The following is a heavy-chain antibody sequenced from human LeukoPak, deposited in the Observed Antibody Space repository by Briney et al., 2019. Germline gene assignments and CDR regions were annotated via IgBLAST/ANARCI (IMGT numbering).Heavy chain of an antibody. V-gene: IGHV1-69*13. CDR3: ARLRSTQLAPDFDY. Sequence: ASVKVSCKASGGTFSSYAISWVRQAPGRGLEWMGGIIPIFGTANYAQKFQGRVTITADESTSTAYMELSSLRSEDTAVYYCARLRSTQLAPDFDYWGQGTLVTVSS. CDR2: IIPIFGTA. CDR1: GGTFSSYA. D-gene: IGHD2-2*01. J-gene: IGHJ4*02.